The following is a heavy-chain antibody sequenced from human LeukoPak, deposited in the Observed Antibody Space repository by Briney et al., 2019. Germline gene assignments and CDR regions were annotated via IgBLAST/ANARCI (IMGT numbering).Heavy chain of an antibody. V-gene: IGHV4-38-2*01. Sequence: PSETLSLTCAVSNYPITSDYYWVWIRQPPGQGLEWIGQIFHSGIAHYNPSLKSRVTMSVDTSRSQFSVNLNSVTAADTAVYYCARAPPWDNYYMDVWGKGTTVTVSS. CDR2: IFHSGIA. CDR1: NYPITSDYY. J-gene: IGHJ6*03. CDR3: ARAPPWDNYYMDV. D-gene: IGHD1-26*01.